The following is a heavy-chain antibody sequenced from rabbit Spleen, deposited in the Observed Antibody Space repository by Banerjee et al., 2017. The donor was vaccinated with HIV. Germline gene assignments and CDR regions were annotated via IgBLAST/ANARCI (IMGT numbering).Heavy chain of an antibody. CDR2: INTNSGNT. CDR3: ARDTGTSFSTYGMDL. J-gene: IGHJ6*01. V-gene: IGHV1S40*01. D-gene: IGHD8-1*01. Sequence: EESGGGLVKPGASLTLTCTASGVSFSFSSYMCWVRQAPGKGPEWIACINTNSGNTVYATWAKGRFTISKTSSTTVTLQMTILTAADTATYFCARDTGTSFSTYGMDLWGQGTLVTVS. CDR1: GVSFSFSSY.